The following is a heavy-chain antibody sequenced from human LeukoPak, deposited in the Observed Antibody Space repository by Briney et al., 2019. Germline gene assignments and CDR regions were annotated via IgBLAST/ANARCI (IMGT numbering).Heavy chain of an antibody. CDR2: IYYSGST. CDR3: ARVRAYYYYYGMDV. J-gene: IGHJ6*02. Sequence: SETLSLTCTVSGGSTSSYYWSWIRQPPGKGLEWIGYIYYSGSTNYNPSLKSRVTISVDTSKNQFSLKLSSVTAADTAVYYCARVRAYYYYYGMDVWGQGTTVTVSS. V-gene: IGHV4-59*01. CDR1: GGSTSSYY.